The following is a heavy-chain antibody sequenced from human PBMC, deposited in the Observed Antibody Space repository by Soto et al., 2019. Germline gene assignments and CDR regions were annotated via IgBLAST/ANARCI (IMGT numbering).Heavy chain of an antibody. CDR2: ISPNSGRP. CDR3: VRQYHDFWTDYPDFDY. Sequence: GASVKVSCKASGYTFNKYDITWVRQAPGQGLEWLGLISPNSGRPSYAQKFEGRVTMTTDTSTTTAYLELRSLRSDDTAVYYCVRQYHDFWTDYPDFDYWGQGTLVTVSS. V-gene: IGHV1-18*04. J-gene: IGHJ4*02. CDR1: GYTFNKYD. D-gene: IGHD3-3*01.